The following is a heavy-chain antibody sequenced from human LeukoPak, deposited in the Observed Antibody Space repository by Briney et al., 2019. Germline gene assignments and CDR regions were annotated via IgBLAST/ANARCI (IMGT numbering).Heavy chain of an antibody. J-gene: IGHJ6*03. CDR2: IYYSGST. CDR1: GGSISSYY. Sequence: SETLSLTCTVSGGSISSYYWSWIRQPPGRGLEWIGYIYYSGSTNYNPSLKSRVTISVDTSKNQFSLRLSSVTAADTAVYYCARGHGCSGGSCYSRYYYYMDVWGKGTTVTVSS. CDR3: ARGHGCSGGSCYSRYYYYMDV. V-gene: IGHV4-59*12. D-gene: IGHD2-15*01.